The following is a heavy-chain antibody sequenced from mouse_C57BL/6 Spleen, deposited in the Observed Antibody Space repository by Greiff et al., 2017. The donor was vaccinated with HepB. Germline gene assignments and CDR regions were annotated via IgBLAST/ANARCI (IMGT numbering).Heavy chain of an antibody. J-gene: IGHJ3*01. CDR1: GFTFSSYG. CDR2: ISSGGSYT. D-gene: IGHD4-1*01. Sequence: EVMLVESGGDLVKPGGSLKLSCAASGFTFSSYGLSWVRQTPDKRLEWVATISSGGSYTYYPDSVKGRFTISRDNAKNTLYLQMSSLKSEDTAMYYCASPVTGPPFAYWGQGTLVTVSA. V-gene: IGHV5-6*01. CDR3: ASPVTGPPFAY.